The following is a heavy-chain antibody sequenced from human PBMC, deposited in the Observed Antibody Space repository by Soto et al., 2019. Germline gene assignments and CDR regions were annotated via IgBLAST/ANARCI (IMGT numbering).Heavy chain of an antibody. CDR3: ARSEGLSYYYGMDV. J-gene: IGHJ6*02. CDR2: IIPIFGTA. CDR1: GGTFSSYG. Sequence: QVQLVQSGAEVKKPGSSVKVSSKASGGTFSSYGISWVRQAPGQGLEWMGGIIPIFGTANYAQKFQGRVTITADESTSTAYMELSSLRSEDTAVYYCARSEGLSYYYGMDVWGQGTTVTVSS. V-gene: IGHV1-69*12.